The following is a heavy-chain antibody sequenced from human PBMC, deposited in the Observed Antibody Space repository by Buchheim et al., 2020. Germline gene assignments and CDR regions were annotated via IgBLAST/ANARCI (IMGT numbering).Heavy chain of an antibody. CDR1: GFTFRSYW. J-gene: IGHJ4*02. CDR2: INSDGRST. V-gene: IGHV3-74*01. D-gene: IGHD3-9*01. CDR3: ARDPGYFDCFDY. Sequence: EVQLVESGGALVQPGGSLRLSCAVSGFTFRSYWMHWVRQAPGKGLVWVSRINSDGRSTNHADSVKGRFTMSRDNAKNTVSLQMDSLRAEDTAVYYCARDPGYFDCFDYWGQGTL.